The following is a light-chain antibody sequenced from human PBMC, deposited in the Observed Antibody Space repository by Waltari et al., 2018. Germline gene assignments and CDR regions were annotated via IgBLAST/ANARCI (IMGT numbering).Light chain of an antibody. CDR3: QQRSNWPPT. V-gene: IGKV3-11*01. J-gene: IGKJ1*01. Sequence: EIVLTKSPATLSLSTGERATLSCRASQSVSSYLAWYQQKPGQAPRLLIYDASNRATGIPARFSGSGSGTDFTLTISSLEPEDFAVYYCQQRSNWPPTFGQGTKVEIK. CDR2: DAS. CDR1: QSVSSY.